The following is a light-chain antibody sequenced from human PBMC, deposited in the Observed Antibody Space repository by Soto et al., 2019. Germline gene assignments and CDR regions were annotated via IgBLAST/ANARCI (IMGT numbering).Light chain of an antibody. Sequence: QAVVTQEPSLTLSPGGTVTLTCASSTGAVTSGYYPNWFQQKPGQAPRALIYNTSNKHSWTPARFSGSLLGGKAALTLSGVQPEDEAEYYCLLYYGAAGVFGGGTKLTVL. V-gene: IGLV7-43*01. J-gene: IGLJ2*01. CDR3: LLYYGAAGV. CDR2: NTS. CDR1: TGAVTSGYY.